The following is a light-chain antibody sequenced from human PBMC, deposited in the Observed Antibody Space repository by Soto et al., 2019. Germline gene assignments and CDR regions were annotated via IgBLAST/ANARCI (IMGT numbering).Light chain of an antibody. Sequence: EIVLTQSPGTLSLSPGERATLSCRASQSLSSTYLAWYQQKPGQAPRLLIYGASSRATGIPDRFSGSGSGTDFSLTISRLEPEDSAVYYCQQYVSSRYTFGQGTKLEI. V-gene: IGKV3-20*01. CDR3: QQYVSSRYT. J-gene: IGKJ2*01. CDR2: GAS. CDR1: QSLSSTY.